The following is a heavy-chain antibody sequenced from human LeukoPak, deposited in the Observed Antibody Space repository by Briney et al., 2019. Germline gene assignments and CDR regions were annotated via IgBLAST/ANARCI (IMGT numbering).Heavy chain of an antibody. CDR2: ISYDGSNK. CDR1: GFTFSSYA. J-gene: IGHJ6*03. Sequence: PGGSLRLSCAASGFTFSSYAMHWVRQAPGKGLEWVAVISYDGSNKYYADSVKGRFTISRDNSKNTLYLQMNSLRAEDTAVYYCARVHRSALTTVITPWYYYMDVWGKGTTVTVSS. D-gene: IGHD4-17*01. V-gene: IGHV3-30-3*01. CDR3: ARVHRSALTTVITPWYYYMDV.